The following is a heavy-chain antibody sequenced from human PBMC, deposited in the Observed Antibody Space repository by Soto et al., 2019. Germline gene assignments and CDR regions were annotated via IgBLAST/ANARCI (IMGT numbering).Heavy chain of an antibody. Sequence: SETLSLTCTVSGGSISSSSYYWGWIRQPPGKGLEWIGSIYYSGSTYYNPSLKSRVTISVDTSKNQFSLKLSSVTAADTAVYYCASSSGWRTYYFDYWGQGTLVTVSS. V-gene: IGHV4-39*01. D-gene: IGHD6-19*01. J-gene: IGHJ4*02. CDR3: ASSSGWRTYYFDY. CDR1: GGSISSSSYY. CDR2: IYYSGST.